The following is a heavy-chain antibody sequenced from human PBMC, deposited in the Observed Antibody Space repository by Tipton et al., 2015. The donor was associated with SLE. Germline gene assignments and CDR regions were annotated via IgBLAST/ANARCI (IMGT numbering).Heavy chain of an antibody. CDR3: ASHMITFGGVIGDDAFDI. CDR1: GFTFSSYW. D-gene: IGHD3-16*02. V-gene: IGHV3-7*01. Sequence: SLRLSCAASGFTFSSYWMSWVRQAPGKGLEWVANIKQDGSEKYYVDSVKGRFTISRDNAKNSLYLQMNSLRAEDTAVYYCASHMITFGGVIGDDAFDIWGQGTMVTVSS. CDR2: IKQDGSEK. J-gene: IGHJ3*02.